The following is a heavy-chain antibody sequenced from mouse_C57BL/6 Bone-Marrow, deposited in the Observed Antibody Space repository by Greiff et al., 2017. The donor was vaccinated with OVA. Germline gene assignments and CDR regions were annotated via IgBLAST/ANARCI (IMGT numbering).Heavy chain of an antibody. CDR2: IDPENGDT. CDR1: GFNIKDDY. Sequence: EVQLQQSGAELVRPGASVKLSCTASGFNIKDDYMHWVKQRPEQGLEWIGWIDPENGDTEYASKFQGKATITADTSSNTAYLQLSSLTSEDTAVYYCTTWYYGSSRYFDVWGTGTTVTVSS. J-gene: IGHJ1*03. CDR3: TTWYYGSSRYFDV. V-gene: IGHV14-4*01. D-gene: IGHD1-1*01.